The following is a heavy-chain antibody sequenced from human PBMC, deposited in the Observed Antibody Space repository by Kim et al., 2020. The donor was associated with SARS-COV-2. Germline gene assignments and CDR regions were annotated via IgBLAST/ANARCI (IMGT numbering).Heavy chain of an antibody. CDR1: GYSFTSYW. Sequence: GESLKISCKGSGYSFTSYWIGWVRQMPGKGLEWMGIIYPGDSDTRYSPSFQGQVTISADKSISTAYLQWSSLKASDTAMYYCARHLIVAAAGRDYYYYGMDVWGQGTTVTVSS. D-gene: IGHD6-13*01. J-gene: IGHJ6*02. V-gene: IGHV5-51*01. CDR2: IYPGDSDT. CDR3: ARHLIVAAAGRDYYYYGMDV.